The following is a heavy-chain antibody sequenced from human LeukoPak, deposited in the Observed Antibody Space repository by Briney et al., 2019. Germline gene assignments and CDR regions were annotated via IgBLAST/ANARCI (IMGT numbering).Heavy chain of an antibody. J-gene: IGHJ3*02. CDR2: IYTSGST. V-gene: IGHV4-4*07. D-gene: IGHD3-22*01. Sequence: KSSETLSLTCTVSGGSISSYYWSWIRQPAGKGLEWIGRIYTSGSTNYNPSLKSRVTMSVDTSKNQFSLKLSSVTAADTAVYYCASGYYYDSSGSDAFDIWGQGTMVTVSS. CDR1: GGSISSYY. CDR3: ASGYYYDSSGSDAFDI.